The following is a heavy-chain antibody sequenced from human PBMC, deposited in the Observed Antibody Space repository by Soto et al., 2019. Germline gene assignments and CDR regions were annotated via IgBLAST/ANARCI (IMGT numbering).Heavy chain of an antibody. CDR1: GYSFTSYW. V-gene: IGHV5-10-1*01. J-gene: IGHJ6*02. Sequence: GESLKISCKGSGYSFTSYWISWVRQMPGKGLEWMGRIDPSDSYTNYSPSFQGHATISADKSISTAYLQWSSLKASDTAMYYCARTNYYYYGMDVWGQGTTVTAP. CDR3: ARTNYYYYGMDV. CDR2: IDPSDSYT.